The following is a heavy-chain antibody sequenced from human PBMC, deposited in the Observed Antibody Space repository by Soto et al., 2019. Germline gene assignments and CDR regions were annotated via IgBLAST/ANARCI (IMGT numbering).Heavy chain of an antibody. CDR1: GFTFSSYG. V-gene: IGHV3-30*18. CDR2: ISYDGSNK. Sequence: QVQLVESGGGVVQPGRSLRLSCAASGFTFSSYGMHWVRQAPGKGLEWVAVISYDGSNKYYADSVKGRFTISRDKSKNPQYQQINRLRAEDTAVYYCAKDPYSGSHHAWGQGTLVTVS. D-gene: IGHD1-26*01. J-gene: IGHJ5*02. CDR3: AKDPYSGSHHA.